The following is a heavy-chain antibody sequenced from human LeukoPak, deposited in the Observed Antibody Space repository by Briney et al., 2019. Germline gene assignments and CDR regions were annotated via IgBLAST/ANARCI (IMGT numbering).Heavy chain of an antibody. CDR3: ARDVDWILFDY. J-gene: IGHJ4*02. Sequence: QPGGSLRLSCAASGFTFSTYWMHWVRQVPGKGLVWVSRVNREGTTSAYADSVKGRITISRDNDKNTLYLQMNSLRVEDTAVYYCARDVDWILFDYWGQGTLVTVSS. V-gene: IGHV3-74*01. D-gene: IGHD3-9*01. CDR1: GFTFSTYW. CDR2: VNREGTTS.